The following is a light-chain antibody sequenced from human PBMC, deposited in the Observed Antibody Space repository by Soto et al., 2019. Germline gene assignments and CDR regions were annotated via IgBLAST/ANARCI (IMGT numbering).Light chain of an antibody. Sequence: EIVMTQSPATLSVSPWERATLSCRASQSVSSNLAWYQQKPGQAPRLLIYGASSRATGIPDRFSGSGSGTDFTLTISRLEPEDFAVYYCQQYGSSLSFGQGTRLEIK. J-gene: IGKJ5*01. V-gene: IGKV3-20*01. CDR2: GAS. CDR1: QSVSSN. CDR3: QQYGSSLS.